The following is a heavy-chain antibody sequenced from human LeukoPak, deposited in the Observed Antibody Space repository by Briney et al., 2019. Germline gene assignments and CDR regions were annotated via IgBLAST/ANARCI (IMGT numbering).Heavy chain of an antibody. V-gene: IGHV3-23*01. CDR2: ISGTGSST. CDR1: GFTFSTYA. J-gene: IGHJ4*02. Sequence: PGGSLRLSCAASGFTFSTYAMSWVRQAPGKGLEWVSAISGTGSSTYYADSVKGRFTISRDNSKNTLYLQMNSLRAEDTAVYYCAITGYYYDSSGYSFDYWGQGTLVTVSS. D-gene: IGHD3-22*01. CDR3: AITGYYYDSSGYSFDY.